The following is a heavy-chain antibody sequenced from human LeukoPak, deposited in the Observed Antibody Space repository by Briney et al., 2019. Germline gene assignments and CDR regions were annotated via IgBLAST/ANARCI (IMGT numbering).Heavy chain of an antibody. Sequence: SETLSLTCAVYGGSFSGYYWSWIRQPPGKGLEWIGEINRSGSTNYNPSLKSRVTISVDTSKNQFSLKLSSVTAADTAVYYCARVCSDYLTYYYYMDVWGKGTTVTVSS. V-gene: IGHV4-34*01. CDR3: ARVCSDYLTYYYYMDV. D-gene: IGHD4-17*01. J-gene: IGHJ6*03. CDR2: INRSGST. CDR1: GGSFSGYY.